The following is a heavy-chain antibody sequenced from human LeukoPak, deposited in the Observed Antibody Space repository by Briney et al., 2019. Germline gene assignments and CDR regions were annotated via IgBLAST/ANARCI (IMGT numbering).Heavy chain of an antibody. D-gene: IGHD3-10*01. CDR2: ISSSSSTI. Sequence: GGSLRLSCAASGFTFSSYSMNWVRQAPGKGLEWVSYISSSSSTIYYADSVKGRFTISRDNAKNSLYLQMNSLRAEDTAVYYCARVQVGFRSYYGSGRRNYYYYYMDVWGKGTTVTVSS. V-gene: IGHV3-48*01. CDR3: ARVQVGFRSYYGSGRRNYYYYYMDV. CDR1: GFTFSSYS. J-gene: IGHJ6*03.